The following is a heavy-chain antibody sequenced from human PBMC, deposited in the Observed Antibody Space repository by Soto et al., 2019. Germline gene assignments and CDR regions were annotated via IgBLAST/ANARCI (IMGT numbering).Heavy chain of an antibody. CDR2: IYYSGSI. CDR1: GGSISSGDYY. V-gene: IGHV4-39*01. D-gene: IGHD3-9*01. CDR3: ASLLHDNRGYYYFDY. J-gene: IGHJ4*02. Sequence: SETLSLTCTVSGGSISSGDYYWGWIRQPPGKGLEWIASIYYSGSIYHNPSLKSRVTMSIDTSKKQFSLKMSSVPAADRVVYYCASLLHDNRGYYYFDYWGRGTLVTVSS.